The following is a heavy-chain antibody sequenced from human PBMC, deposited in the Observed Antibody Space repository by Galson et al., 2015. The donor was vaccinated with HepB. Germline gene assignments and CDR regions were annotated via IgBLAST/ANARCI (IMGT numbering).Heavy chain of an antibody. CDR3: ARDTSVTGVDFDY. D-gene: IGHD4-17*01. Sequence: SVKVSCKASGYTFTNYGISWVRQAPGQGLEWMGWISAYKGNTNYAQKLQGRVTMTTDTSTSTAYMELRSLRSDDTAVYYCARDTSVTGVDFDYWGQGTLVTVSS. V-gene: IGHV1-18*04. CDR1: GYTFTNYG. J-gene: IGHJ4*02. CDR2: ISAYKGNT.